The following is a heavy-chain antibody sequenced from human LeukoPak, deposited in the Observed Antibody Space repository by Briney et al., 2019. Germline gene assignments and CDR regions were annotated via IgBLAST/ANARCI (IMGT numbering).Heavy chain of an antibody. Sequence: ASVKVSCKASGYTFTGYYMHWVRQAPGQGLEWMGRINPNSGGTNYAQKFQGRVTMTRDTSISTAYMELSRLRSDDTAVYYCARWYYDSSGTMGYWGQGTLVTVSS. D-gene: IGHD3-22*01. CDR3: ARWYYDSSGTMGY. CDR2: INPNSGGT. CDR1: GYTFTGYY. V-gene: IGHV1-2*06. J-gene: IGHJ4*02.